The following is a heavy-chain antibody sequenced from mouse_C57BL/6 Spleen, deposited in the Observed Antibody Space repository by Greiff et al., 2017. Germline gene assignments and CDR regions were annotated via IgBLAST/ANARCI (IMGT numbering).Heavy chain of an antibody. D-gene: IGHD3-1*01. Sequence: VQLQQSGAELVRPGTSVKVSCKASGYAFTNYLIEWVKQRPGQGLEWIGVINPGSGGTNYNEKFKGKATLTADKSSSTAYMQLSSLTSEDSAVYFCASRGLFAYWGQGTLVTGSA. V-gene: IGHV1-54*01. CDR1: GYAFTNYL. CDR2: INPGSGGT. CDR3: ASRGLFAY. J-gene: IGHJ3*01.